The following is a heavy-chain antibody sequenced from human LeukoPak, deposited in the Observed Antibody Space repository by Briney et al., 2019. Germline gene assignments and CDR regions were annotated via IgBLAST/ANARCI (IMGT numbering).Heavy chain of an antibody. J-gene: IGHJ4*02. CDR3: ARVHYWGEQIDY. CDR2: IKQDGSEK. V-gene: IGHV3-7*01. CDR1: GFTFSNAW. Sequence: GGSLRLSCAASGFTFSNAWMSWVRQAPGKGLEWVANIKQDGSEKYYVDSVKGRFTISRDNAKNSLYLQMNSLRAEDTAVYYCARVHYWGEQIDYWGQGTLVAVSS. D-gene: IGHD1/OR15-1a*01.